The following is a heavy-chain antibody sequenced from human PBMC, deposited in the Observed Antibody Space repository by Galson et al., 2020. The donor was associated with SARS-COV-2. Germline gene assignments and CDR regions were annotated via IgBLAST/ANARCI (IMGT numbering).Heavy chain of an antibody. J-gene: IGHJ6*02. D-gene: IGHD1-7*01. CDR1: GYTLTELS. V-gene: IGHV1-24*01. CDR3: ASSPSITGTKRENYYYYYGMDV. CDR2: FDPEDGET. Sequence: ASVKVSCKVSGYTLTELSMHWVRQAPGKGLQWMGGFDPEDGETIYAPKFQGRVTMTADTSTDTAYMELSSLRSEDTAVYYCASSPSITGTKRENYYYYYGMDVWGQGTTVTVSS.